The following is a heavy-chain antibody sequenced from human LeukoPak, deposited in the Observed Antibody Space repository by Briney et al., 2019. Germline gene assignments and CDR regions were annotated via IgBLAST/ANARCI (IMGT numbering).Heavy chain of an antibody. CDR2: IYYSGST. CDR3: ARHVRGDYFDY. CDR1: GGSISSYY. J-gene: IGHJ4*02. D-gene: IGHD2-8*01. V-gene: IGHV4-59*08. Sequence: PSETLSLTCTVSGGSISSYYWSWIRQPPGKGLGWIGYIYYSGSTNYNPSLKRRVSISVDTSKNQFSLKLSSVTAADTAVHYCARHVRGDYFDYWGQGTLVTVSS.